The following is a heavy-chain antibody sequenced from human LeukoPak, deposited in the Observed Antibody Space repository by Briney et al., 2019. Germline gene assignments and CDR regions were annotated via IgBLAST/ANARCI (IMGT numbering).Heavy chain of an antibody. Sequence: GGSLRLSCAASGFTFSSYGMSWVRQAPGKGLEWVAFIRYDGSNKHYADSVKGRFTISRDNSKNTLYLQMNSLRAEDTAVYYCARKARGITMVRGVIYYYYYMDVWGKGTTVTVSS. CDR3: ARKARGITMVRGVIYYYYYMDV. J-gene: IGHJ6*03. D-gene: IGHD3-10*01. V-gene: IGHV3-30*02. CDR1: GFTFSSYG. CDR2: IRYDGSNK.